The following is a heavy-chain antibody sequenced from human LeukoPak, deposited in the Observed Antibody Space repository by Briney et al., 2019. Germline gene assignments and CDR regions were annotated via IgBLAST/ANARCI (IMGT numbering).Heavy chain of an antibody. CDR2: IYYSGST. V-gene: IGHV4-39*01. D-gene: IGHD1-26*01. Sequence: PSETLSLTCTVSGGSISSSSYYWGWIRQPPGKGQEWLGSIYYSGSTYYNPSLKSRGTISVDTSKNQFSLKLSSVTAADTAVYYCAAPSGEGATCYRGQGTLVTVSS. J-gene: IGHJ4*02. CDR1: GGSISSSSYY. CDR3: AAPSGEGATCY.